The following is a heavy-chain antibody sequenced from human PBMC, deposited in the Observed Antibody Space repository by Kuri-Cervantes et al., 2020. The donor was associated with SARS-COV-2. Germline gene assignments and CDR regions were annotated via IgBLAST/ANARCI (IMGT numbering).Heavy chain of an antibody. J-gene: IGHJ3*02. CDR3: VKDPKGFGVSFLVAAFDI. CDR1: GFTFSSYA. CDR2: ISYDGSNK. V-gene: IGHV3-30*14. D-gene: IGHD3-3*02. Sequence: GGSLRLSCAASGFTFSSYAMHWVRQAPGKGLEWVAVISYDGSNKYYADSVKGRFTISRDNSKSTLYLQMSSLRAEDTAVYYCVKDPKGFGVSFLVAAFDIWAKGQWSPSPQ.